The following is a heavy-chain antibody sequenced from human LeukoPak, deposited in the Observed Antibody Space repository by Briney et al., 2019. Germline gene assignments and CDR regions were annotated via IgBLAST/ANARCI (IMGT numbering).Heavy chain of an antibody. D-gene: IGHD6-19*01. CDR1: GFTFSSYG. J-gene: IGHJ4*02. V-gene: IGHV3-33*01. CDR3: ARTDISGWSRPLDC. CDR2: IWYDGSNK. Sequence: AGGSLRLSCAASGFTFSSYGMHWVRQVPGKGLEWVAVIWYDGSNKYYADSVKGRFTISRDNYNNTLLLQMNSLRAEDTAVYYCARTDISGWSRPLDCWGQGTLVTVSS.